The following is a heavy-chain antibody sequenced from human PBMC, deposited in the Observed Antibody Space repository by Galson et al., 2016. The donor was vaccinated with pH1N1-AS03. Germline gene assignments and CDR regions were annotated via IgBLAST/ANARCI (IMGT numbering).Heavy chain of an antibody. V-gene: IGHV4-61*09. CDR3: ARGNDYYDSPGYRQPLDY. CDR2: IYTSGST. D-gene: IGHD3-22*01. Sequence: TLSLTCTVSGASISSGSYYWTWIRQPAGKGLEWIGYIYTSGSTDYSPSLYSRVTISGDTSKNQFSLRLTSVTAADTAVNYCARGNDYYDSPGYRQPLDYWGPGTLVTVSS. J-gene: IGHJ4*02. CDR1: GASISSGSYY.